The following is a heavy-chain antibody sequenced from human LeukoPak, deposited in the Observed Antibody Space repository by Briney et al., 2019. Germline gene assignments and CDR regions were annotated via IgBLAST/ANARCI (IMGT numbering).Heavy chain of an antibody. CDR3: ARSMITFGGVRY. CDR2: INHSGST. CDR1: GGSFSGYY. D-gene: IGHD3-16*01. Sequence: SETLSLTCAVYGGSFSGYYWSWIRQPPGKGLEWIGVINHSGSTNYNPSLKSRVTISVDTSKNQFSLKLSSVTAADTAVYYCARSMITFGGVRYWGQGTLVTVSS. J-gene: IGHJ4*02. V-gene: IGHV4-34*01.